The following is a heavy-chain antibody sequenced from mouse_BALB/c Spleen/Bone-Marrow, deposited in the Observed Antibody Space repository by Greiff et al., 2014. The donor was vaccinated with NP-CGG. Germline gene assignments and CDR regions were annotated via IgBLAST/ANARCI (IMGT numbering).Heavy chain of an antibody. V-gene: IGHV1-69*02. J-gene: IGHJ2*01. D-gene: IGHD4-1*01. CDR1: GYTFTSYW. CDR2: IFPSETYT. CDR3: TRDNWDY. Sequence: VQLQESGAELVRPGASVKLSCKASGYTFTSYWINWVKQRPGQGLEWIGNIFPSETYTNYNQKFKDKATLTVDKSSSTAYMQLSSPTSEGSAVYYCTRDNWDYWGQGTTLTVSS.